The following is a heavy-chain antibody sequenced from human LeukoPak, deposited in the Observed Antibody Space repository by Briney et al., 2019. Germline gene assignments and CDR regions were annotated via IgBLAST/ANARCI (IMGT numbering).Heavy chain of an antibody. D-gene: IGHD6-19*01. V-gene: IGHV1-69*13. J-gene: IGHJ4*02. CDR3: ARHSGQWLVPVYFDY. Sequence: SVKVSCKASGGTFSSYAISWVRQAPGQGLEWMGGIIPIFGTANYAQKFQGRVTITADESTSTAYMELSSLRSEDTAVYYCARHSGQWLVPVYFDYWGQGTLVTVSS. CDR1: GGTFSSYA. CDR2: IIPIFGTA.